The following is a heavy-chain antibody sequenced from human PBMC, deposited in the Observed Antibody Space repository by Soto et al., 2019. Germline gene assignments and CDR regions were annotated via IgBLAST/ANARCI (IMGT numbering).Heavy chain of an antibody. CDR1: GDSVSSNSAA. Sequence: SQTLSLTCAISGDSVSSNSAAWNWIRQSPSRGLEWLGRTYYRSKWYNDYAVSVKSRITINPDTSKNQFSLQLNSVTPEDTAVYYCAREKVNWNNYYCYGMDVWGQGTTVTVSS. CDR2: TYYRSKWYN. V-gene: IGHV6-1*01. D-gene: IGHD1-20*01. CDR3: AREKVNWNNYYCYGMDV. J-gene: IGHJ6*02.